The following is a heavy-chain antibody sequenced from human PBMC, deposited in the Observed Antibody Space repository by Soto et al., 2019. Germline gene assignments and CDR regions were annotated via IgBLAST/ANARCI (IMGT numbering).Heavy chain of an antibody. Sequence: QVQLQESGPGLVKPSGTLSLTCAVSGDSISNSRWWTWVRQPPGKGLEWIGDIFHSGDTNYNPSSKGRVFISVDKSQNQFSLKVSSVTAADTAVYYCAYSTGWYRHDVWGQGTLCTVSS. J-gene: IGHJ3*01. V-gene: IGHV4-4*02. CDR1: GDSISNSRW. CDR2: IFHSGDT. CDR3: AYSTGWYRHDV. D-gene: IGHD6-19*01.